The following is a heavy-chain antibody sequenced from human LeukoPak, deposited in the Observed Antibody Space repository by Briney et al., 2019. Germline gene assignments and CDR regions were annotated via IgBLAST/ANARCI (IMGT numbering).Heavy chain of an antibody. D-gene: IGHD2-2*01. CDR2: IIPIFGTA. J-gene: IGHJ4*02. CDR1: GGTFSSYA. V-gene: IGHV1-69*13. CDR3: ARAGDYCSSTSYEDLSDY. Sequence: ASVKVSCKASGGTFSSYAISWVRQAPGQGLEWMGGIIPIFGTANYAQKFQGRVTITADESTSTAYMELSSLRSEDTAVYYCARAGDYCSSTSYEDLSDYWGQGTQVTVSS.